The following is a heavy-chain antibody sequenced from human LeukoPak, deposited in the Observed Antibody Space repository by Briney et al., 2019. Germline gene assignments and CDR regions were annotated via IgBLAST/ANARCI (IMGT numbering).Heavy chain of an antibody. Sequence: SVKVSCKASGGTFSSHAISWVRWAPGQGLEWVGGIIPIFGTTNYAQKFQGRVTITTDESTSTGYMELRSLRSDDTAVYYCARGDSGYDYGFDNWGQGTLVTVSS. J-gene: IGHJ4*02. CDR2: IIPIFGTT. V-gene: IGHV1-69*05. CDR3: ARGDSGYDYGFDN. CDR1: GGTFSSHA. D-gene: IGHD5-12*01.